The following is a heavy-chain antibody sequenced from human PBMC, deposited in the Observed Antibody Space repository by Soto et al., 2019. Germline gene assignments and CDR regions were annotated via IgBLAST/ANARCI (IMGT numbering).Heavy chain of an antibody. V-gene: IGHV3-30*18. J-gene: IGHJ4*02. D-gene: IGHD1-26*01. CDR3: AKDLEVGATDPPDY. CDR1: GFTFSSYG. Sequence: QVQLVESGGGVVQPGRSLRLSCAASGFTFSSYGMHWVRQAPGKGLEWVAVISYDGSNKYYADSVKGRFTISRDNSKNTLYLQMNSLRAEDTAVYYCAKDLEVGATDPPDYWGQGTLVTVSS. CDR2: ISYDGSNK.